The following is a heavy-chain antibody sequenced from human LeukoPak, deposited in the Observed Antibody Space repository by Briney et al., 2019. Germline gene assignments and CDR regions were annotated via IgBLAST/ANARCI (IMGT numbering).Heavy chain of an antibody. CDR3: ARDLVPTGGRPGSSDY. CDR1: GYTSTNYG. Sequence: GASVKVSCKASGYTSTNYGISWVRQAPGQGLEWMGWISAYNGNANYAENLQGTVTMTTDKSTSTAYMELRSLRSDDTAVYYCARDLVPTGGRPGSSDYWGQGTLVTVSS. CDR2: ISAYNGNA. J-gene: IGHJ4*02. V-gene: IGHV1-18*01. D-gene: IGHD2-15*01.